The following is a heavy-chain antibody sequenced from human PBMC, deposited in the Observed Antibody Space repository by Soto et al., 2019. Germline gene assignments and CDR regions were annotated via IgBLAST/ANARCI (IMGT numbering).Heavy chain of an antibody. CDR2: ISGYNGDT. V-gene: IGHV1-18*01. J-gene: IGHJ6*02. D-gene: IGHD2-8*01. Sequence: ASLKVSCKTSGYTFTRYGISCVRHTTGQGLEWMGWISGYNGDTNYAQKFQDRVSMTIDTSTGTAYMELRSLTSDDTAIYYCAKNGQPPYYYYGLEVWGQGTKVTVSS. CDR3: AKNGQPPYYYYGLEV. CDR1: GYTFTRYG.